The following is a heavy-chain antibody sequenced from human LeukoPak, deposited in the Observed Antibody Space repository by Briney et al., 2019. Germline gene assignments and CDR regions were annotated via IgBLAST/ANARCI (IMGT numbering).Heavy chain of an antibody. J-gene: IGHJ6*03. Sequence: SETLSLTCTVSGYSINSGYYWGWIRQPPGKGLEWIGSIYHSGSTYYNPSLKSRVTISVDTSKNQFSLKLTSVTAADTAVYYCARTTEGGYTYGYFYYYYMDVWGKGTTVTISS. D-gene: IGHD5-18*01. CDR2: IYHSGST. V-gene: IGHV4-38-2*02. CDR1: GYSINSGYY. CDR3: ARTTEGGYTYGYFYYYYMDV.